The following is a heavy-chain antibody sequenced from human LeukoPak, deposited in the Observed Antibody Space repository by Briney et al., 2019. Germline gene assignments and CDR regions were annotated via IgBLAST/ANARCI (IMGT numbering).Heavy chain of an antibody. Sequence: SETLSLTCAVYGGSFSGYYWSWIRQPPGKGLEWIGEINHSGSTNYNPSLKSRVTISVDTSKNQFSLKLSSVTAADTAVYYCASTSRITIFGVVTPFDYWGQGTLVTVSS. V-gene: IGHV4-34*01. CDR2: INHSGST. CDR3: ASTSRITIFGVVTPFDY. J-gene: IGHJ4*02. D-gene: IGHD3-3*01. CDR1: GGSFSGYY.